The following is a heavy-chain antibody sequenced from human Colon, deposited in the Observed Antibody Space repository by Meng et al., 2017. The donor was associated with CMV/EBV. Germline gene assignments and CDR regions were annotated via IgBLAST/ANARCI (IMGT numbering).Heavy chain of an antibody. D-gene: IGHD3-16*01. CDR3: AKGLY. V-gene: IGHV3-23*01. CDR2: ISANGASA. Sequence: GEVWEFVGAVVEPGVSLRPSCAVFGFRFNNYVLTGVRQAPGKGLEWVATISANGASAYYADSVKGRFTISRDNSKNMVYLQRKTLRAEDTAVYYCAKGLYWGQGTLVTVSS. J-gene: IGHJ4*02. CDR1: GFRFNNYV.